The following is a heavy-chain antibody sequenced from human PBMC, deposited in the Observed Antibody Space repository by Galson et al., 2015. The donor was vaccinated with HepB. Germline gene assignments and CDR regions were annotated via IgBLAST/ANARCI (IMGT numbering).Heavy chain of an antibody. CDR1: GFTFSSYG. J-gene: IGHJ6*03. D-gene: IGHD1-26*01. CDR2: IWYDGSNK. V-gene: IGHV3-33*06. Sequence: SLRLSCAASGFTFSSYGMHWVRQAPGKGLEWVAVIWYDGSNKYYADSVKGRFTISRDNSKNTLYLQMNSLRAEDTAVYYCAKDPIVGATTGYYYYYYMDVWGKGTTVTVSS. CDR3: AKDPIVGATTGYYYYYYMDV.